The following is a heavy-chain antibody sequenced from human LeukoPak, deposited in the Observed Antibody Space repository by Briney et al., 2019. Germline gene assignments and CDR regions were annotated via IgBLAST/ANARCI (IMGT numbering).Heavy chain of an antibody. J-gene: IGHJ4*02. V-gene: IGHV1-69*04. CDR3: ARDLVYCVGNCYDDY. CDR2: IIPIPGIA. Sequence: ASVKVSCKASGGTFTTLGFSWVRQAPGQGLEWMGRIIPIPGIANYAQKFQGRVTFTVDKITNTTYMELTSLSSEDTALYYCARDLVYCVGNCYDDYWGQGTLVTVSS. D-gene: IGHD2-21*02. CDR1: GGTFTTLG.